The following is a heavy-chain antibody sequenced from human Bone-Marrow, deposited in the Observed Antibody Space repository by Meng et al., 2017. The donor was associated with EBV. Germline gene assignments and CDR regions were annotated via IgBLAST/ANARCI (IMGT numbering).Heavy chain of an antibody. J-gene: IGHJ4*02. CDR2: IIPMFDVV. CDR1: GDTFNNYA. Sequence: QVQVVQAGVDGKKPGSPVKVPCKASGDTFNNYAITWVRQAPGQALEWRGGIIPMFDVVNYAQKFQGRVAISADRSTNTAHMELSRLRSEDTAMYFCARVHWTSGGYTAPFDHCGPGILVTVSS. V-gene: IGHV1-69*17. CDR3: ARVHWTSGGYTAPFDH. D-gene: IGHD2-2*02.